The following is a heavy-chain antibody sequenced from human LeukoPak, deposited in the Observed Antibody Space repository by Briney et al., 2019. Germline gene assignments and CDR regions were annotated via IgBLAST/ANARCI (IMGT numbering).Heavy chain of an antibody. CDR2: ITSLVETT. J-gene: IGHJ4*02. CDR1: GFTLRDYA. Sequence: GGSLRLSCAASGFTLRDYAMSWVRQASGEGLEWVSGITSLVETTYYADSVKGRFTISRDDSKNTLYLQMHSLRAEDTAVYYCAKDYSSGWFLDSWGQGTLVTVSS. CDR3: AKDYSSGWFLDS. D-gene: IGHD6-19*01. V-gene: IGHV3-23*01.